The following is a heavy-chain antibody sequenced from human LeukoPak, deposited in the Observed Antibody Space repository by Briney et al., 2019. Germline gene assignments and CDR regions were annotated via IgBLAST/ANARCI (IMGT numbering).Heavy chain of an antibody. CDR1: EFTFTTYG. CDR3: ARDWKTNSFDY. J-gene: IGHJ4*02. V-gene: IGHV3-33*01. CDR2: IYYDGSNI. Sequence: AGGSLRLSCAASEFTFTTYGMHWVRQAPGKGLECVAFIYYDGSNIYYADYVKGRFTISRDISKNTLYLQMDSLRAEDTAIYYCARDWKTNSFDYWGQGTLVTVSS. D-gene: IGHD1-1*01.